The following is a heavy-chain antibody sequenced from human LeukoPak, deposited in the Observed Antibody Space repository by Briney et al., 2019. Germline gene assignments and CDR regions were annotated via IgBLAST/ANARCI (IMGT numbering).Heavy chain of an antibody. CDR1: GYTFTTYA. V-gene: IGHV1-3*01. CDR3: ARDHSVVVTAILNY. J-gene: IGHJ4*02. Sequence: ASVKVSCKASGYTFTTYAMHWVRQAPGQGLEWMGWINAGNGNTKYSQKFQGRVTITRDTSASTAYMELSSLRSEDTAVYYCARDHSVVVTAILNYWGQGTLVTVSS. D-gene: IGHD2-21*02. CDR2: INAGNGNT.